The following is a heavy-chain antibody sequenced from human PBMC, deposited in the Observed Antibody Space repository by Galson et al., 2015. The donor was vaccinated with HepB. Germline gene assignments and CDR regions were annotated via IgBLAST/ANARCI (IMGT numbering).Heavy chain of an antibody. CDR1: GGTFSSYA. D-gene: IGHD1/OR15-1a*01. V-gene: IGHV1-69*13. CDR3: ATTHITTTTGFLED. Sequence: SVKVSCKASGGTFSSYAISWVRQAPGQGLQWMGGIIAFFGRADYAQQFRGRVTISADESTRTVYMELSSLRSEDTAFYFCATTHITTTTGFLEDWGQGTLVTVSS. CDR2: IIAFFGRA. J-gene: IGHJ4*02.